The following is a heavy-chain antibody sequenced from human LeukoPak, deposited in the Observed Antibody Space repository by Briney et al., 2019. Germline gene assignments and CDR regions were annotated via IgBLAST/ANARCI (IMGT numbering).Heavy chain of an antibody. CDR1: GFTFSSYG. V-gene: IGHV3-33*01. D-gene: IGHD2-15*01. Sequence: GGSLRLSCAASGFTFSSYGMHWVRQAPGKGLEWVALIWYDGNNKYYADSVKGRFTISRDNSKNTLYLQLNSLRAENTAVYYCARQHCSGGDCYFFDWGQGTLVTVSS. CDR2: IWYDGNNK. CDR3: ARQHCSGGDCYFFD. J-gene: IGHJ4*02.